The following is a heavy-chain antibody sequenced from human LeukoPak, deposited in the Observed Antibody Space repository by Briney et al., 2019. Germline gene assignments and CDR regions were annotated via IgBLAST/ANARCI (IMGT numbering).Heavy chain of an antibody. Sequence: SETLSLTCTVSGGSISSHYWSWIRQPPGKGPEWIGYIYYSGSTNYNPSLKSRVTISVDTSKNQFSLKLSSVTAADTAVYYCARGTSYYYDSSGYEVGTDAFDIWGQGTMVTVSS. CDR2: IYYSGST. D-gene: IGHD3-22*01. CDR1: GGSISSHY. CDR3: ARGTSYYYDSSGYEVGTDAFDI. J-gene: IGHJ3*02. V-gene: IGHV4-59*11.